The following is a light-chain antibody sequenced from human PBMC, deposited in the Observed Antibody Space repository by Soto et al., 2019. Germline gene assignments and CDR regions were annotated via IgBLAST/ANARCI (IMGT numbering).Light chain of an antibody. Sequence: EIVLTQSPATLSLSPGERATLSCRASQSVSSYLAWYQQKPGQAPRLLIYDASNRATGIPARFSGSGSGTDFTLTISSLEPEDFATYYCLQYYVYPRTFAPGTKVDMK. CDR3: LQYYVYPRT. J-gene: IGKJ1*01. V-gene: IGKV3-11*01. CDR2: DAS. CDR1: QSVSSY.